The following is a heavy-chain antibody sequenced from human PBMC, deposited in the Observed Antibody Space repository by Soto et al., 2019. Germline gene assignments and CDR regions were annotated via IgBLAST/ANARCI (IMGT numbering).Heavy chain of an antibody. CDR1: GYTFTGYY. Sequence: AASVKVSCKASGYTFTGYYMHWVRQAPGQGLEWMGWINPNSGGTNYAQKFQGRVTMTGDTSISTAYMELSRLRSDDTAVYYCARAYYYGPKGWFDPWGQGTLVTVSS. CDR2: INPNSGGT. CDR3: ARAYYYGPKGWFDP. V-gene: IGHV1-2*02. J-gene: IGHJ5*02. D-gene: IGHD3-10*01.